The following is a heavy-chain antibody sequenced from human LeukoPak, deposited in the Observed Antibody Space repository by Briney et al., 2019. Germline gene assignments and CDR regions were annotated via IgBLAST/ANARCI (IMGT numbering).Heavy chain of an antibody. CDR3: AGDPSMGV. CDR1: GGSISSYY. V-gene: IGHV4-59*01. CDR2: IYYSGST. Sequence: SETLSLTCTVSGGSISSYYWSWIRQPPGKGLEWIGNIYYSGSTNYNPSLKSRVIISIDTSKNQFSLKLTSVTAADAAVYYCAGDPSMGVWGRGTTVTVSS. J-gene: IGHJ6*02.